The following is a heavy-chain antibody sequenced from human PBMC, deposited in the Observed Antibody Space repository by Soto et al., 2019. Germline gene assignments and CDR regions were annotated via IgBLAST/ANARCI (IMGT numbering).Heavy chain of an antibody. CDR3: ARDKLRFLEWLLPQEDYYYYMDV. CDR1: GYTFTSYA. D-gene: IGHD3-3*01. V-gene: IGHV1-3*01. J-gene: IGHJ6*03. CDR2: INAGNGNT. Sequence: ASVKVSCKASGYTFTSYAMHWVRQAPGQRLEWMGWINAGNGNTKYSQKFQGRVTITRDTSASTAYMELSSLRSEDTAVYYCARDKLRFLEWLLPQEDYYYYMDVWGKGTTVTVSS.